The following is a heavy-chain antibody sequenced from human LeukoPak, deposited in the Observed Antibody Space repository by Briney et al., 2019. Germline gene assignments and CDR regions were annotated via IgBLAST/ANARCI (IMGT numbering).Heavy chain of an antibody. Sequence: KTSETLSLTCTVSGGSISSSSYYWGWIRQPPGKGLEWIGSIYYSGSTYYNPSLKSRVTISVDTSKNQFSLKLSSVTAADTAVYYCAGRFRSGYFDYWGQGTLVTVSS. V-gene: IGHV4-39*01. CDR3: AGRFRSGYFDY. J-gene: IGHJ4*02. D-gene: IGHD6-19*01. CDR1: GGSISSSSYY. CDR2: IYYSGST.